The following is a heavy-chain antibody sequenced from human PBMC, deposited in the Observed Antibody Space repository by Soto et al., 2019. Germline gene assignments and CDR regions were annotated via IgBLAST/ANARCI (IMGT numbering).Heavy chain of an antibody. Sequence: GASVKVSCKASGYTFTGYYMHWVRQAPGQGLEWMGWINPNSGGTNYAQKFQGWVTMTRDTSISTAYMELSRLRSDDTAVYYCAREYPDTKYSSSSGYYYYYYMDVWGKGTTVTAP. V-gene: IGHV1-2*04. J-gene: IGHJ6*03. CDR3: AREYPDTKYSSSSGYYYYYYMDV. D-gene: IGHD6-6*01. CDR1: GYTFTGYY. CDR2: INPNSGGT.